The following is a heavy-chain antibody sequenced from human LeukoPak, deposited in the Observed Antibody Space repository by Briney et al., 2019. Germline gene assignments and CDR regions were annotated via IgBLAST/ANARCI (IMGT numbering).Heavy chain of an antibody. D-gene: IGHD5-24*01. V-gene: IGHV4-61*01. J-gene: IGHJ4*02. CDR2: ISYRGNT. CDR3: ARMARDSNDY. CDR1: GDSVSSGNYY. Sequence: SETLSLTCTVSGDSVSSGNYYWSWIRQPPGKGLEWIGYISYRGNTNYNPSLKSRVSLSLDTSKSQFSLKVNSVTAADTAVYYCARMARDSNDYWGQGTLVTVSS.